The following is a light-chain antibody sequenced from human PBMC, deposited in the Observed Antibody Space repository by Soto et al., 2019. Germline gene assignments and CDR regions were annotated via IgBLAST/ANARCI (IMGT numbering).Light chain of an antibody. CDR3: QQHNNWPPMA. Sequence: EIVMTQSPATLSVSPGERATLSCRASQSVSSNLASYQQKPGQAPMLLIYGASTRAAGIPPRFSASGSGTEFTLTISSLRYEDIVDYYCQQHNNWPPMAFAQGTKVEIK. V-gene: IGKV3-15*01. CDR2: GAS. CDR1: QSVSSN. J-gene: IGKJ1*01.